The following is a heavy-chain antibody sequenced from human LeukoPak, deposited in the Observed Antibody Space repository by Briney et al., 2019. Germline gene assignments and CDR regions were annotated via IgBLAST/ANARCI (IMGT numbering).Heavy chain of an antibody. CDR2: IYPKSGGT. CDR1: GYTFSDYY. D-gene: IGHD2-15*01. Sequence: GASVKVSCKTSGYTFSDYYMHWVRQAPGHGLEWMGWIYPKSGGTSYAQSFKGRLTMTSDTSISTEYMELSSLRSEDTAMFFCARGRLASPATSFDRWGQGTLVTVSS. V-gene: IGHV1-2*02. CDR3: ARGRLASPATSFDR. J-gene: IGHJ4*02.